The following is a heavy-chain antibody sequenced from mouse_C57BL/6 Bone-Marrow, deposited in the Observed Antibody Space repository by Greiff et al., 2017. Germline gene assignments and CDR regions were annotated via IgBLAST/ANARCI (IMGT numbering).Heavy chain of an antibody. V-gene: IGHV1-64*01. D-gene: IGHD1-1*01. CDR3: AMYYYGSSSAWFAY. CDR2: IHPNSGST. J-gene: IGHJ3*01. CDR1: GYTFTSYW. Sequence: QVQLQQPGAELVKPGASVKLSCKASGYTFTSYWMHWVKQRPRQGLEWIGMIHPNSGSTNYNEKFKSKATLTVDKSSSTAYMQLSSLTSEDSAVYYCAMYYYGSSSAWFAYWGQGTLVTVSA.